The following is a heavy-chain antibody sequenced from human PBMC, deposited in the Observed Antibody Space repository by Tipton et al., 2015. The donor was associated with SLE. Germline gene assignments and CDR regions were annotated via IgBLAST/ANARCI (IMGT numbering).Heavy chain of an antibody. CDR3: ARGGSVPGTRHWFDP. V-gene: IGHV4-59*12. D-gene: IGHD6-19*01. CDR1: GGSINSYY. CDR2: IYHSGST. Sequence: GLVKPSETLSLTCTVSGGSINSYYWSWIRQPPGKGLEWIGYIYHSGSTYYNPSLKSRVTISVDRSKNQFSLKLSSVTAADTAVYYCARGGSVPGTRHWFDPWGQGTLVTVSS. J-gene: IGHJ5*02.